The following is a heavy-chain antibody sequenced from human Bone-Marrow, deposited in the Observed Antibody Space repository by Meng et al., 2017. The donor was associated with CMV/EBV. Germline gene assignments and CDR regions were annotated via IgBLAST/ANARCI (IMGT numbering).Heavy chain of an antibody. V-gene: IGHV4-34*01. J-gene: IGHJ4*02. D-gene: IGHD3-10*01. CDR1: GGSFSGYY. CDR2: INHSGST. Sequence: CAVYGGSFSGYYWSWIRQPPGKGLEWIGEINHSGSTNYNPSLKSRVTISVDTSKNQFSLKLSSVTAADTAVYYCARGLGYYGSGSYDYWGQGTLVTVSS. CDR3: ARGLGYYGSGSYDY.